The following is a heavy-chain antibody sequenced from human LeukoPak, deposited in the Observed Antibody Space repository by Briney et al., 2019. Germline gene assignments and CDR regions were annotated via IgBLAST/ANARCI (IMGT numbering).Heavy chain of an antibody. CDR2: IIPILGIA. D-gene: IGHD5-24*01. Sequence: SVKVSCKVSGYSLSELSLNWVRQAPGKGLEWMGRIIPILGIANYAQKFQGRVTITADKSTSTAYMELSSLRSEDTAVYYCARARDGYNYDYFDYWGQGTLVTVSS. V-gene: IGHV1-69*04. CDR3: ARARDGYNYDYFDY. J-gene: IGHJ4*02. CDR1: GYSLSELS.